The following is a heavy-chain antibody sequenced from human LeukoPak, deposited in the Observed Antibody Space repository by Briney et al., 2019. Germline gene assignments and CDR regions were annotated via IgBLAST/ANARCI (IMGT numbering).Heavy chain of an antibody. CDR1: GYTFTSYG. V-gene: IGHV1-18*01. J-gene: IGHJ5*02. CDR3: ARGSRYYDFWSGYPTWNWFDP. Sequence: ASVKVSCKASGYTFTSYGISWVRQAPGQGLEWMGWISAYNGNTNYAQKLQGRVTTTTDTSTSTAYMELRSLRSDDTAVYYCARGSRYYDFWSGYPTWNWFDPWGQGTLVTVSS. CDR2: ISAYNGNT. D-gene: IGHD3-3*01.